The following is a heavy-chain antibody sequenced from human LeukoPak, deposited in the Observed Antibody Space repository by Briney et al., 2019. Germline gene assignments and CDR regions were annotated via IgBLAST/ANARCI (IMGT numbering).Heavy chain of an antibody. CDR3: ARDIVDYGLLGWFDP. CDR1: GGSISSYY. J-gene: IGHJ5*02. D-gene: IGHD3-16*01. V-gene: IGHV4-4*07. Sequence: SETLSLTCTVSGGSISSYYWSRPRQPAGKGLEWIGRIYASGSTNYSPSLKSRVTMSVDTSKNQFSLKLSSVTAADTAVYYCARDIVDYGLLGWFDPWGQGTLVTVSS. CDR2: IYASGST.